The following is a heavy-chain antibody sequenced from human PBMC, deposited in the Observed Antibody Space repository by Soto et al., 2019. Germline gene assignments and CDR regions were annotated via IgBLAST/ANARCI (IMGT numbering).Heavy chain of an antibody. Sequence: VKVSCKASGGTFSSYAISWVRQAPGQGLEWMGGIIPIFGTANYAQKFQGRVTITADESTSTAYMELSSLRSEDTAVYYCARDRGGGKMATTSGAFDIWGQGTMVTVSS. CDR3: ARDRGGGKMATTSGAFDI. J-gene: IGHJ3*02. V-gene: IGHV1-69*01. CDR2: IIPIFGTA. CDR1: GGTFSSYA. D-gene: IGHD3-16*01.